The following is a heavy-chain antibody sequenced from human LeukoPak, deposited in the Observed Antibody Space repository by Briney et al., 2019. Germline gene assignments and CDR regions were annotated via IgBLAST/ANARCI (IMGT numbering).Heavy chain of an antibody. CDR3: AIAAGWEQAY. CDR1: GFPSSPYW. Sequence: GGSLRLSCAASGFPSSPYWETWVRQAPGKGLEWVANINQDGSARHYVDSAKGRFTISRDNARNSLYLQMSSLRAEDTAVYYCAIAAGWEQAYWGQGTLVTVSS. V-gene: IGHV3-7*01. CDR2: INQDGSAR. J-gene: IGHJ4*02. D-gene: IGHD1/OR15-1a*01.